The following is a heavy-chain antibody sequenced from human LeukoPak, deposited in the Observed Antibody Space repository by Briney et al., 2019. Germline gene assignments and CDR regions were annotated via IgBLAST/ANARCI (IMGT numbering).Heavy chain of an antibody. J-gene: IGHJ4*02. D-gene: IGHD2-15*01. CDR2: INHSGST. V-gene: IGHV4-34*01. CDR1: GGSFSGYY. Sequence: SETLSLTCAVYGGSFSGYYWSWIRQPPGKGLEWIGEINHSGSTNYNPSLKSRVTISVDTSKNQFSLKLSSVTAADTAVYYCARGPTYCGGGSCYSGFDYWGQGTLVTVSS. CDR3: ARGPTYCGGGSCYSGFDY.